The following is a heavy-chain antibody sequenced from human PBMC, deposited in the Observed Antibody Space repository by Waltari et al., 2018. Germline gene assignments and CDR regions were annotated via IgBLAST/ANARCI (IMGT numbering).Heavy chain of an antibody. D-gene: IGHD3-9*01. J-gene: IGHJ6*02. Sequence: QVQLVQSGAEVKKPGASVKVSCKASGYTFIGYSIHWVRQAPGQGLEWMGWNNPNHGATYYAQNFQGRVTMTRDTSMITAYMELSRLSSDDTAVYYCAREWVDNYGMDVWGHETAVTVSS. CDR2: NNPNHGAT. V-gene: IGHV1-2*02. CDR3: AREWVDNYGMDV. CDR1: GYTFIGYS.